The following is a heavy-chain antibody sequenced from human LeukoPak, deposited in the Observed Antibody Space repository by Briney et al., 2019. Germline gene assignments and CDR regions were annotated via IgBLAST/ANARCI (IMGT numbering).Heavy chain of an antibody. D-gene: IGHD3-9*01. CDR3: ARISLTGYAPISGYFDY. Sequence: PSQTLSLTCTVSGGSISSGSYSWSWIRQPAGQGLEWIGHIYTSGRNNYNPSLKSRVTMSIDTSKNHFSLRLSSVTAADTAVYYCARISLTGYAPISGYFDYWGQGTLVTVSS. J-gene: IGHJ4*02. CDR1: GGSISSGSYS. V-gene: IGHV4-61*09. CDR2: IYTSGRN.